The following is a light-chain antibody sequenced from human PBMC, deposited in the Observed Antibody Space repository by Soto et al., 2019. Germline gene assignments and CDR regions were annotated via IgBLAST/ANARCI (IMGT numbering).Light chain of an antibody. CDR1: SSNIGAGYD. Sequence: QPVLTQPTSVSGAPGQRVTISCTGSSSNIGAGYDVHWYQQFPGTAPKLLIYGNSNRPSGVPDRFSGSKSGTSASLAITGLQAEDEADYYCQSYDNSLSGSKVFGGGTKVTVL. J-gene: IGLJ3*02. V-gene: IGLV1-40*01. CDR2: GNS. CDR3: QSYDNSLSGSKV.